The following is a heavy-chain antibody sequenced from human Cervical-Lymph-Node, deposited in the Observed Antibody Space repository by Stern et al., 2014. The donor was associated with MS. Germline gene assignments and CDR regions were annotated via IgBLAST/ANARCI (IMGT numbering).Heavy chain of an antibody. Sequence: DQLVESRAEVKRPGASVKVSCEASGYTFTKFALSWVRQAPGQGLEWMGWISPYRSDTKYAQKFQGRVTLTTDTSTSTAYMELRSLKSDDTAVYYCARDNDWNARYYFDYWGQGTLVTVSS. D-gene: IGHD1-1*01. CDR3: ARDNDWNARYYFDY. J-gene: IGHJ4*02. V-gene: IGHV1-18*01. CDR2: ISPYRSDT. CDR1: GYTFTKFA.